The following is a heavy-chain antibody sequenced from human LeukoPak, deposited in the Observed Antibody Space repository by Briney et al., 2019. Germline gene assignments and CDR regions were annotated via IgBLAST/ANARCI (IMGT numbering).Heavy chain of an antibody. D-gene: IGHD3-9*01. CDR3: ARARILRYFDWQYYYYGMDV. Sequence: SETLSLTCTVSGGSIRSSYYYWGWIRQPPGKGLEWIGEINHSGSTNYNPSLKSRVTISVDTSKNQFSLKLSSVTAADTAVYYCARARILRYFDWQYYYYGMDVWGQGTTVTVSS. CDR2: INHSGST. V-gene: IGHV4-39*07. CDR1: GGSIRSSYYY. J-gene: IGHJ6*02.